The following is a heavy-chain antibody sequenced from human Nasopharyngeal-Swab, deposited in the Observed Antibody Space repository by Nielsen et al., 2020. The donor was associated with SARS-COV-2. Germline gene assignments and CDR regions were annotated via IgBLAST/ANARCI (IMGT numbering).Heavy chain of an antibody. D-gene: IGHD5-12*01. J-gene: IGHJ6*02. V-gene: IGHV5-51*01. CDR1: GYSFISYW. CDR2: LYPRDSDT. Sequence: GESLKISCKGSGYSFISYWIAWVRQMPGKGLEWMGILYPRDSDTRYSPSFQGQVTISADKSISTAYLQWSSLKASDTAMYYCVRPEGVATSFKYYFQYGMDVWGQGTMVTVPS. CDR3: VRPEGVATSFKYYFQYGMDV.